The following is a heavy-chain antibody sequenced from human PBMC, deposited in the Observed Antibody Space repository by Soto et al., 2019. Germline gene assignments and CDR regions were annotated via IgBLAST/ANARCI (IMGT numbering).Heavy chain of an antibody. Sequence: QLHLHESGPGLVKPSETLSLTCTLSGASITSTTYFWAWIRQPPGRGLEWVSSIYYSGKTHYNPSLKNRVTISVDRSKNQFSLQMTSVTAADTAVYYCAKNLPRTGRFDYWGQGTLVTVSS. CDR1: GASITSTTYF. CDR3: AKNLPRTGRFDY. V-gene: IGHV4-39*01. J-gene: IGHJ4*02. CDR2: IYYSGKT.